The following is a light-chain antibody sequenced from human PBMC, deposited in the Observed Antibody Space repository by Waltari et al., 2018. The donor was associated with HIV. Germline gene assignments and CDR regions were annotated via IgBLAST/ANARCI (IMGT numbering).Light chain of an antibody. CDR1: QSVNSN. CDR2: GTS. J-gene: IGKJ1*01. V-gene: IGKV3-15*01. Sequence: EILMTQSPATLSVSPGERATLSCRASQSVNSNLALYQQKPGQTPRLLIYGTSTRATDIPARFSGSGAGTEFTRTISSLQSEDFAVYYCHHYNNWRETFGQGTKVEIK. CDR3: HHYNNWRET.